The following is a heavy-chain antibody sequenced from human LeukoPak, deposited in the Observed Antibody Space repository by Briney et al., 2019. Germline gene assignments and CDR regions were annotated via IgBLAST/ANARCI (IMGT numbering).Heavy chain of an antibody. CDR3: ARGQEEMATSYYFDY. Sequence: SETLSLTCAVYGGSFSGYYWSWIRQPPGKGLEWIAEINHSGSTNYNPCIKCRVTISVDTSKNQFSLKLSSVTAADTAVYYCARGQEEMATSYYFDYWGQGTLVTVSS. CDR2: INHSGST. V-gene: IGHV4-34*01. J-gene: IGHJ4*02. CDR1: GGSFSGYY. D-gene: IGHD5-24*01.